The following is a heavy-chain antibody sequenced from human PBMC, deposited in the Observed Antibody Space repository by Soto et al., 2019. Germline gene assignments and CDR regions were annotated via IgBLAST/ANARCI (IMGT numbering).Heavy chain of an antibody. V-gene: IGHV4-39*01. CDR3: PTPDGALAFGYCSFGP. Sequence: ETLSLTCSIPGRAIREINSYWSWVQQNSGEGMEWFGTIHHTGSTYYNPSLKSRVIISLDTSKNQFSLKLSSVTAADTALYYTPTPDGALAFGYCSFGPWRQGTRVT. D-gene: IGHD5-18*01. CDR1: GRAIREINSY. J-gene: IGHJ5*02. CDR2: IHHTGST.